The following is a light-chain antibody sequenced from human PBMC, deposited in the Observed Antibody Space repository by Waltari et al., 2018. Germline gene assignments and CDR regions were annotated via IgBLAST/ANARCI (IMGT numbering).Light chain of an antibody. CDR3: QQYYITPPT. V-gene: IGKV4-1*01. CDR1: QSVLSSSNNKNF. CDR2: WAA. J-gene: IGKJ1*01. Sequence: DIVMTQSPDSLTVSLGERATVNCKSSQSVLSSSNNKNFLAWYQQKPGQPPKLLISWAATRGSGVPDRLSGSGSGTDFTLTISSLQAEDVAVYYCQQYYITPPTFGQGTKVEIK.